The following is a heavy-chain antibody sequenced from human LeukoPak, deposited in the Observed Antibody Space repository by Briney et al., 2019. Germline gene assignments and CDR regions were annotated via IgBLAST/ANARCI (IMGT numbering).Heavy chain of an antibody. CDR1: GYSFTSYG. Sequence: ASVKVSCKASGYSFTSYGISWVRQAPGQGLEWMGWISGYNGKTDYAHKFQGRVTMTTDTSTTTAYMELRNLRSDDTAVYYCGRDGHSTLDYWGQGTLVTVSS. CDR3: GRDGHSTLDY. D-gene: IGHD4-11*01. J-gene: IGHJ4*02. V-gene: IGHV1-18*01. CDR2: ISGYNGKT.